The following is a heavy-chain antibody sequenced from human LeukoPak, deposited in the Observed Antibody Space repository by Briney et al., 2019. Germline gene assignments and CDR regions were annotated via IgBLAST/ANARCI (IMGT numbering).Heavy chain of an antibody. CDR2: IYYSGST. V-gene: IGHV4-59*01. D-gene: IGHD6-13*01. CDR3: ARGRPGYRATFDY. CDR1: GGSISSYY. J-gene: IGHJ4*02. Sequence: SETLSLTCTVSGGSISSYYWSWIRQPPGKGLEWIGYIYYSGSTNYNPSLKSRVTISVDTSKNQFSLKLSSVTAADTAVYYCARGRPGYRATFDYWGQGTLVTVSS.